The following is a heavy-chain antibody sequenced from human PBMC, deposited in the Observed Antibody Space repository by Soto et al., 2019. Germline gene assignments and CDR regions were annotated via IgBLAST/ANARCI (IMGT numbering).Heavy chain of an antibody. J-gene: IGHJ4*02. CDR3: ARVAPALDY. V-gene: IGHV4-4*02. CDR1: GGSISSETW. CDR2: IFRTGST. Sequence: QVQLQESGPGLVKPSETLSLTCAVSGGSISSETWWSWVRQPPGKGLEWIGEIFRTGSTNYNPSLKSRVTISLDKSKNQFSLPLSSVTAADTAVYYCARVAPALDYWGQGTLVTVSS.